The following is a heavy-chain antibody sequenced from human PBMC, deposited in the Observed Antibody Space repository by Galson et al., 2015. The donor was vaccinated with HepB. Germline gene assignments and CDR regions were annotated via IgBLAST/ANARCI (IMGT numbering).Heavy chain of an antibody. Sequence: SLRLSCAASGFTFSDYYMSWIRQAPGKGLEWVSYISSSGSTIYYVDSVKGRFTISRDNAKNSLDLQMNSLRAEDTAVYYCARDLGYYHSSGYYVENTLTFDYWGQGTLVTVSS. CDR3: ARDLGYYHSSGYYVENTLTFDY. CDR2: ISSSGSTI. CDR1: GFTFSDYY. D-gene: IGHD3-22*01. V-gene: IGHV3-11*01. J-gene: IGHJ4*02.